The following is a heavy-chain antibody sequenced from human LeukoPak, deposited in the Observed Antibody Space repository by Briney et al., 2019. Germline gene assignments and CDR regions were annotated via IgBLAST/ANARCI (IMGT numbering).Heavy chain of an antibody. D-gene: IGHD3-16*01. CDR2: IGHDATKI. J-gene: IGHJ4*02. V-gene: IGHV3-30*02. Sequence: GASLRLSCAASGFTFSTYGMHWVRQAPGKGLEWVAFIGHDATKIYYADSVQGRFTISRDNSKNTLYLEMNSLSGEDTALYYCAKDHVTWGNRYFDHWGQGTLGTVSS. CDR1: GFTFSTYG. CDR3: AKDHVTWGNRYFDH.